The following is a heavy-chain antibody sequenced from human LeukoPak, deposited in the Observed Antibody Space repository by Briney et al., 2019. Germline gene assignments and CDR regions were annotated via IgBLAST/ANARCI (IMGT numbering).Heavy chain of an antibody. Sequence: ASVKVSCKASGYTFTGYYMHWVRLAPGQGLEWMGWINPNSGGTNYAQKFQGWVTMTRDTSISTAYMELSRLRSDDTAVYYCARGSRSGILTGYYHFDYWGQGTLVTVSS. J-gene: IGHJ4*02. CDR1: GYTFTGYY. D-gene: IGHD3-9*01. CDR2: INPNSGGT. CDR3: ARGSRSGILTGYYHFDY. V-gene: IGHV1-2*04.